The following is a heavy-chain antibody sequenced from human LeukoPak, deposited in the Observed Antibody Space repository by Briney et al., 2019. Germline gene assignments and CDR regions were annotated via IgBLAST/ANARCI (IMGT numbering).Heavy chain of an antibody. CDR2: ISSSGTTI. Sequence: GGSLRLSCAASGFTFSSYSMNWVRQAPGKGLEWVSYISSSGTTIHYANSVKGRFTISRDNAKNSLFLQMNSLRVEDSAIYYCAREDLPASGPFDYWGQGTLVTVSS. J-gene: IGHJ4*02. CDR3: AREDLPASGPFDY. V-gene: IGHV3-48*04. CDR1: GFTFSSYS. D-gene: IGHD2-2*01.